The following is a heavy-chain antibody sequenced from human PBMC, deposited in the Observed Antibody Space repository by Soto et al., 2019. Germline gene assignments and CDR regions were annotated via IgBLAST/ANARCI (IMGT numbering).Heavy chain of an antibody. CDR2: INPHNGDT. Sequence: VASVKVSCKASGYTFTDYYMHWVRQAPGQGLEWMGWINPHNGDTNYAQKFQGRVTMTRDTSISTAYMEVSRLRSDDTAAYYCARSVSFITPRPDYWGQGTLVTVSS. CDR3: ARSVSFITPRPDY. J-gene: IGHJ4*02. V-gene: IGHV1-2*02. D-gene: IGHD6-6*01. CDR1: GYTFTDYY.